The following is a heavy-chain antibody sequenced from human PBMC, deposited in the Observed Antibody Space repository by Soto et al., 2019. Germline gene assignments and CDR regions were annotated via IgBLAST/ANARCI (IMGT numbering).Heavy chain of an antibody. J-gene: IGHJ4*02. D-gene: IGHD3-9*01. CDR2: ISAYNGNT. CDR3: ERSGLVGYYKWDFEY. V-gene: IGHV1-18*01. Sequence: ASVKVSCKASGYTFTSYGISWVRQAPGEGLEWMGWISAYNGNTNYAQKLQGRVTMTTDTSTSTAYMELRSLRTDDTAVYYSERSGLVGYYKWDFEYWGQGTRVTVSS. CDR1: GYTFTSYG.